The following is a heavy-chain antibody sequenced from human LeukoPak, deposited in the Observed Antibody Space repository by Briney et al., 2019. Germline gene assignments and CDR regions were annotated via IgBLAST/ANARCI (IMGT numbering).Heavy chain of an antibody. CDR1: GFTFSSYA. D-gene: IGHD6-19*01. J-gene: IGHJ5*02. CDR3: AKDLVAVAGTGGFDP. CDR2: ISYDGSNK. V-gene: IGHV3-30-3*01. Sequence: PGGSLRLSCAASGFTFSSYAMHWVRQAPGKGLEWVAVISYDGSNKYYADSVKGRFTISRDNSKNTLYLQMNSLRAEDTAVYYCAKDLVAVAGTGGFDPWGQGTLVTVSS.